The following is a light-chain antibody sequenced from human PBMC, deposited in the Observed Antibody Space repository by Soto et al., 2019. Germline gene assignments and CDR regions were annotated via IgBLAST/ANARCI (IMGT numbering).Light chain of an antibody. CDR3: QQPNSFPFT. J-gene: IGKJ4*01. Sequence: DIQMTQSPSSVSASVGDRVTITCRTSQGITTWLAWYQQRPGKAPKLLISASLQGGAPSRFSASGSGTDFTLTISSLQPEDSATYYCQQPNSFPFTFGGGTRVEIK. V-gene: IGKV1-12*01. CDR2: A. CDR1: QGITTW.